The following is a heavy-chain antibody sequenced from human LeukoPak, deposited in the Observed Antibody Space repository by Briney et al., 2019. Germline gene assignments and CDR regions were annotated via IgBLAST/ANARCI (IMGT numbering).Heavy chain of an antibody. D-gene: IGHD2-2*02. CDR1: GYXFTGYF. V-gene: IGHV1-2*02. CDR2: INPNSGGT. Sequence: ASVKVSCKASGYXFTGYFIHWVRQAPGQGLEWMGWINPNSGGTNYAQKFQGRVTMTRDTPISTAYMELSRLRSDDTAVYYCARWVERDIVVVPAAIHAFDIWGQGTMVTVSS. J-gene: IGHJ3*02. CDR3: ARWVERDIVVVPAAIHAFDI.